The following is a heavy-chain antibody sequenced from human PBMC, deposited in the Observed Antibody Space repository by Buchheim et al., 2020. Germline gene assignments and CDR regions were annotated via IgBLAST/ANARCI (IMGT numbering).Heavy chain of an antibody. CDR3: ARVKGIAARPADFDY. CDR2: IYYSGST. CDR1: GGSINSSSYY. Sequence: QLQLQESGPGLVKPSETLSLTCTVSGGSINSSSYYWGWIRQPPGKGLEWIGSIYYSGSTYYNPSLKSRVTISVDTSKNQFSLKLSSVTAADTAVYYCARVKGIAARPADFDYWGQGTL. D-gene: IGHD6-6*01. J-gene: IGHJ4*02. V-gene: IGHV4-39*01.